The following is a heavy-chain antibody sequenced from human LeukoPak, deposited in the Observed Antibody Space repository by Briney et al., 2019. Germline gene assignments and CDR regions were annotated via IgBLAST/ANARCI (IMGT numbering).Heavy chain of an antibody. CDR2: ISGSGGST. D-gene: IGHD6-19*01. Sequence: GGSLRLSCAASGFTFSSYGMSWVRQAPGKGLEWVSAISGSGGSTYYADSEKGRFTISRDNSKNTLYLQMNSLRAEDTAVYYCAKDGDSSGWQSRTYYFDYWGQGTLVTVSS. J-gene: IGHJ4*02. V-gene: IGHV3-23*01. CDR3: AKDGDSSGWQSRTYYFDY. CDR1: GFTFSSYG.